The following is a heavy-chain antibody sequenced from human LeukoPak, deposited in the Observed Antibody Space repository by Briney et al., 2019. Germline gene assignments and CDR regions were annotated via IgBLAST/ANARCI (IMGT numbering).Heavy chain of an antibody. CDR2: IYYSGST. CDR3: ARLTIFGVVDY. D-gene: IGHD3-3*01. V-gene: IGHV4-39*01. CDR1: GGSISSSSYY. J-gene: IGHJ4*02. Sequence: PSETLSLTCTVSGGSISSSSYYWGWIRQPPGKGLEWIGSIYYSGSTYYNPSLKSRATISVDTSKNQFSLKLSSVTAADTAVYYCARLTIFGVVDYWGQGTLVTVSS.